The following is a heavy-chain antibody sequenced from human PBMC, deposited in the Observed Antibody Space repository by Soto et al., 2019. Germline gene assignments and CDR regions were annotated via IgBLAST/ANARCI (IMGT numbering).Heavy chain of an antibody. J-gene: IGHJ4*02. Sequence: QVQLVESGGGVVQPGRSLRLSCAASGFTFSSYAMHWVRQAPGKGLEWVAVISYDGSNKYYADSVKGRFTISRDNSKNTLYLQMNSLRAEDTAVYYCARDLYGDYGGFDYWGQRTLVTVSS. CDR1: GFTFSSYA. CDR2: ISYDGSNK. D-gene: IGHD4-17*01. CDR3: ARDLYGDYGGFDY. V-gene: IGHV3-30-3*01.